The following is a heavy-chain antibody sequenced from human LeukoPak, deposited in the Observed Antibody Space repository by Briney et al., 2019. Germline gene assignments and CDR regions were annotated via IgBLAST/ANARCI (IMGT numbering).Heavy chain of an antibody. Sequence: GGSLRLSCVASGFTFSRHDMNWVRQAPGKGLEWVAVISYDGSNKYYADSVKGRFTISRDNSKNTLYLQMNSLRTEDTAVYYCAKGVSSSWSNDAFHIWGQGTMVTVSS. CDR1: GFTFSRHD. CDR2: ISYDGSNK. J-gene: IGHJ3*02. D-gene: IGHD6-13*01. CDR3: AKGVSSSWSNDAFHI. V-gene: IGHV3-30*18.